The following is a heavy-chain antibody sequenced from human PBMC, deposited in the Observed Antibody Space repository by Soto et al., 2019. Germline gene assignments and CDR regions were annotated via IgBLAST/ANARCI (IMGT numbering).Heavy chain of an antibody. CDR1: GFTFSSYG. Sequence: QVQLVESGGGVVQPGRSLRLSCAASGFTFSSYGMHWVRQAPGKGLEWVAVIWYDGSNKYYADSVKGRFTISRDNSKNALYLEMNSRRDGDTAVYYCARDVYYGDYAHYYYYYYGMDVWGLGTTVTVCS. CDR2: IWYDGSNK. V-gene: IGHV3-33*01. D-gene: IGHD4-17*01. J-gene: IGHJ6*02. CDR3: ARDVYYGDYAHYYYYYYGMDV.